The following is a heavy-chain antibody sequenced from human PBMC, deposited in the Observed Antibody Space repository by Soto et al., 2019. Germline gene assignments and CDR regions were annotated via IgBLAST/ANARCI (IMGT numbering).Heavy chain of an antibody. Sequence: SETLSLTCTVSGDSISNSDYYWNWIRQSPGKGLEWIASIDYSGSTYYNPSLKSRVIISADTSKNLFSLKLRSVTAADTALYFCARDGPYYYDMDVWGQGTTVTVSS. J-gene: IGHJ6*02. CDR1: GDSISNSDYY. V-gene: IGHV4-30-4*01. CDR3: ARDGPYYYDMDV. CDR2: IDYSGST.